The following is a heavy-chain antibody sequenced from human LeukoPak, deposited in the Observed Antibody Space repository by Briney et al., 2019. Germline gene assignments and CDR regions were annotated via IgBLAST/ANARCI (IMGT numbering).Heavy chain of an antibody. CDR3: ARDYGDYGWYFDL. V-gene: IGHV3-53*01. Sequence: GESLRLSCAASGFTVSSNYMTWVRQAPGKGLEWVSVFYSGGSAYYADPVRGRFTISRDNSKNTLYLQMNSLTAEDTAVYYCARDYGDYGWYFDLWGRGTLVTVSS. CDR2: FYSGGSA. J-gene: IGHJ2*01. CDR1: GFTVSSNY. D-gene: IGHD4-17*01.